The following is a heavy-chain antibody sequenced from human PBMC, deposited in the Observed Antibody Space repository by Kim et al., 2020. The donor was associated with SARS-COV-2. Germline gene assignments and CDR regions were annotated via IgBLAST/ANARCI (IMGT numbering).Heavy chain of an antibody. D-gene: IGHD3-10*01. J-gene: IGHJ4*02. V-gene: IGHV1-18*01. Sequence: LRGRVTMTTDTSTSTAYMELRSLRSDDTAVYYCARDYSGSYYHAIALFDYWGQGTLVTVSS. CDR3: ARDYSGSYYHAIALFDY.